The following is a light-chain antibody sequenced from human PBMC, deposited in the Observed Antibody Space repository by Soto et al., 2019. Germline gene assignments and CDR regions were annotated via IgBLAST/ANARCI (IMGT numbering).Light chain of an antibody. Sequence: ILMTQSPSSLSAFVGDRLTITCRASQVITNDLGWYQQKPGKAPKRLIYAASTLQSGVPSRFSGSGSGTEFTLTISSLQPEDVATYYCLQLNTYPWTFGQGTKVDIK. CDR1: QVITND. V-gene: IGKV1-17*01. CDR3: LQLNTYPWT. J-gene: IGKJ1*01. CDR2: AAS.